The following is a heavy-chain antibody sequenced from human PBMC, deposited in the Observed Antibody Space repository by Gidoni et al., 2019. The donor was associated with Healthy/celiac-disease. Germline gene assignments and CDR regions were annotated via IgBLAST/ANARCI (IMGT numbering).Heavy chain of an antibody. V-gene: IGHV2-5*02. Sequence: QITLKESGPTLVKPTQTLTLTCTFSGFSLSTSGVGVGWIRQPPGKALEWLALIYWDDDKRYSPSLKSRLTLTKDTSKNQVVLTMTNMDPVDTATYYCARSLHIYCGGGSCYPLSFYYFDYWGQGTLVTVSS. J-gene: IGHJ4*02. CDR3: ARSLHIYCGGGSCYPLSFYYFDY. D-gene: IGHD2-15*01. CDR1: GFSLSTSGVG. CDR2: IYWDDDK.